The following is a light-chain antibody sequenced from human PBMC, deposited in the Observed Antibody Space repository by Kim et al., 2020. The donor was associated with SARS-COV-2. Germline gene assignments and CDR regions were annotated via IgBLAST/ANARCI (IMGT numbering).Light chain of an antibody. J-gene: IGKJ1*01. Sequence: IQLTQSPSSLSASVGDRVTITCRASQGISSYLAWYQHKPGKAPKLLIYAASTLKSGVPSRFSGSGSGTDFTLTISSLQPEDFATYYCQQLNSYPRTFGQGTKVDIK. CDR2: AAS. V-gene: IGKV1-9*01. CDR1: QGISSY. CDR3: QQLNSYPRT.